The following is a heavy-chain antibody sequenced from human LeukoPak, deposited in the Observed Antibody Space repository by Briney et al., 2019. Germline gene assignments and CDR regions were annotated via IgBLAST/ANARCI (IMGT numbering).Heavy chain of an antibody. CDR3: AKLGICSGGSCYSSDFDY. J-gene: IGHJ4*02. V-gene: IGHV3-23*01. Sequence: GGSLRLSCAASGFTFSSYAMSWVRQAPGKGLEWVSAISGSGGSTYYADSVKGRFTISRDKSKNTLYLQMNSLRAEDTAVYYCAKLGICSGGSCYSSDFDYWGQGTLVTVSS. CDR1: GFTFSSYA. D-gene: IGHD2-15*01. CDR2: ISGSGGST.